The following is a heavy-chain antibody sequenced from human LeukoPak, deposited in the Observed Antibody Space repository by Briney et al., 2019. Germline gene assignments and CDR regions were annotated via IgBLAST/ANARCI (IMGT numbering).Heavy chain of an antibody. V-gene: IGHV3-7*01. J-gene: IGHJ4*02. Sequence: GGSLRLSCAASGFTFDDYGMSWVRQAPGKGLEWVANIKHDGSEKNYVDSVKGRFTISRDNAKNSLYLQMNSLRAEDTAVYYCARYRYSIPNYFFDYWAQGTLVTVSS. CDR3: ARYRYSIPNYFFDY. CDR2: IKHDGSEK. CDR1: GFTFDDYG. D-gene: IGHD1-26*01.